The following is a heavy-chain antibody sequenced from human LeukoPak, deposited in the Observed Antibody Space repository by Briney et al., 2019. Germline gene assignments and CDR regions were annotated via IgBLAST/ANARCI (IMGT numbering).Heavy chain of an antibody. V-gene: IGHV4-61*02. CDR3: ARGYCSGGSCYFFDY. CDR2: IYTSGST. D-gene: IGHD2-15*01. Sequence: PSETLSLTCTVYGGSISSGSYYWSWIRQPAGKGLEWIGRIYTSGSTNYNPSLKSRVTISVDTSKNQFSLKLSSVTAADTAVYYCARGYCSGGSCYFFDYWGQGTLVTVSS. CDR1: GGSISSGSYY. J-gene: IGHJ4*02.